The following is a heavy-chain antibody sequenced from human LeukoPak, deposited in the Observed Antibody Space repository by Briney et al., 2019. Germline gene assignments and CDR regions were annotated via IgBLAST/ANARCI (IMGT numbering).Heavy chain of an antibody. V-gene: IGHV3-64*01. J-gene: IGHJ4*02. CDR2: ISGNGGST. Sequence: GGSLRLSCAASGFTFSSYAMHWVRQAPWKGLEYVSAISGNGGSTYYANSVKGRFTISRDNSKNTLYLQMGSLKADDMAVYYCARGYCSGGSCYWYFDFWGQGTLVTVSS. CDR1: GFTFSSYA. D-gene: IGHD2-15*01. CDR3: ARGYCSGGSCYWYFDF.